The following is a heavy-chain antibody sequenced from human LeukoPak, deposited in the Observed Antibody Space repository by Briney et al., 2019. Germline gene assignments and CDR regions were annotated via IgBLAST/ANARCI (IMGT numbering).Heavy chain of an antibody. Sequence: ASVNVSCKASGYTFTSYGISWVRQAPGKGLEWVGWISAYNGNANFAQKLQGRVTMTTDTSTSTAYMELRSLRSDDTAVYYCARDHGYSSGWNDAFDIWGQGTMVTVSS. CDR2: ISAYNGNA. V-gene: IGHV1-18*01. D-gene: IGHD6-19*01. J-gene: IGHJ3*02. CDR1: GYTFTSYG. CDR3: ARDHGYSSGWNDAFDI.